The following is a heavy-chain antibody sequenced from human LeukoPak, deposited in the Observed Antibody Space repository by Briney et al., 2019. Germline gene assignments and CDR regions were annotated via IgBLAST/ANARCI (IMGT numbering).Heavy chain of an antibody. V-gene: IGHV3-48*01. D-gene: IGHD2-2*01. CDR3: ARRCSSSSCFRGFDY. CDR2: ISSGSSTI. CDR1: GFTFSSYS. J-gene: IGHJ4*02. Sequence: GGSLRLSCAASGFTFSSYSMNWVGQAPGKRLEWVSYISSGSSTIYYADSVKGRFTISRDNAKNSLYLQMNSLRAEDTAVYYCARRCSSSSCFRGFDYWGQGTLVTVSS.